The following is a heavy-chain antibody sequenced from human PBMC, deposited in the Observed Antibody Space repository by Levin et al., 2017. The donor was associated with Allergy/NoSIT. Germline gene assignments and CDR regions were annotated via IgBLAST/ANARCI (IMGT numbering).Heavy chain of an antibody. CDR2: IYYSGST. Sequence: PSETLSLTCTVSGGSISSSSYYWGWIRQPPGTGLEWIGSIYYSGSTYYNPSLKSRVTISVDTSKNQFSLKLSSVTAADTAVYYCARGLIWFGELLYPPDYWGQGTLVTVSS. CDR1: GGSISSSSYY. V-gene: IGHV4-39*07. CDR3: ARGLIWFGELLYPPDY. J-gene: IGHJ4*02. D-gene: IGHD3-10*01.